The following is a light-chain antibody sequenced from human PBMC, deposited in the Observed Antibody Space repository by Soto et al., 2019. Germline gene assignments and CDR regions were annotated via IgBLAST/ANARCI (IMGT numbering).Light chain of an antibody. CDR3: QQRSTWPPFS. Sequence: EIVLAQSPGTLSLSPGERATLSCRASQSVISNFLAWYQQKPGQAPWLLIWGASNRAGGVPDRFSGSGSGTDFTLTISRLEPEDFAVYYCQQRSTWPPFSFGPGTKVDIK. CDR2: GAS. V-gene: IGKV3D-20*02. J-gene: IGKJ3*01. CDR1: QSVISNF.